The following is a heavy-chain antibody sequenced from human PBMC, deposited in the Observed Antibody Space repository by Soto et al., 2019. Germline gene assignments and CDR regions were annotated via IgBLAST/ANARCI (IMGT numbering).Heavy chain of an antibody. CDR3: ARKSSSDFDWLFDY. J-gene: IGHJ4*02. D-gene: IGHD3-9*01. Sequence: SETLSLTCTVSGGSISSYYWSWIRQPPGKGLEWIGYIYYSGSTNYNPSLKSRVTISVDTSKNQFSLKLSSVTAADTAVYYCARKSSSDFDWLFDYWGQGTLVTVSS. CDR1: GGSISSYY. CDR2: IYYSGST. V-gene: IGHV4-59*08.